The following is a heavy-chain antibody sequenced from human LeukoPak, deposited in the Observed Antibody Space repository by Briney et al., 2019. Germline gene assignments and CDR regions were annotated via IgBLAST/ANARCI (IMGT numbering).Heavy chain of an antibody. CDR2: INHSGST. D-gene: IGHD4-17*01. CDR1: GGSFSGYY. Sequence: SETLSLTCAVYGGSFSGYYWSWIRQPPGKGLEWIGEINHSGSTNYNPSLKSRVTISVDTSKNQFSLKLSSVTAADTAVYYCASDYGDYDAFDIWGQGTMVTVSS. V-gene: IGHV4-34*01. CDR3: ASDYGDYDAFDI. J-gene: IGHJ3*02.